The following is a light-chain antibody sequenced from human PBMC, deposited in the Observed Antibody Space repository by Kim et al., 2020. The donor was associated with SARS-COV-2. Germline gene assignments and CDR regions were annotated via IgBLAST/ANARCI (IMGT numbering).Light chain of an antibody. J-gene: IGKJ1*01. CDR2: GAF. V-gene: IGKV3-20*01. Sequence: SPGERATLSCRASEIVSTGNLAGYQQKPGQAPRLLIYGAFNRATGIPDRFSGIGSRTDLTLTTSRLEPEDFAVYYCKQFGIAPWTFGQGTKVEIK. CDR1: EIVSTGN. CDR3: KQFGIAPWT.